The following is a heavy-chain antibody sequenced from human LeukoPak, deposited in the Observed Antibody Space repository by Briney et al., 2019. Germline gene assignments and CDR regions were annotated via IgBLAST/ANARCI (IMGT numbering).Heavy chain of an antibody. Sequence: ASVKVSCKASGYTFTSYAMNWVRQAPGQGLEWMGWINTNTGNPTYAQGFTGRFVFSLDTSASTAYLQISSLQAEDTAVYYCARDKIMIMFEGVIANWFDPWGQGTLVTVSS. J-gene: IGHJ5*02. CDR2: INTNTGNP. V-gene: IGHV7-4-1*02. D-gene: IGHD3-16*02. CDR1: GYTFTSYA. CDR3: ARDKIMIMFEGVIANWFDP.